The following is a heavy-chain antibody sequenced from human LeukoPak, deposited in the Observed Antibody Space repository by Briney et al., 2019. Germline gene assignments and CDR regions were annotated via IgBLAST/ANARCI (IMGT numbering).Heavy chain of an antibody. J-gene: IGHJ4*02. V-gene: IGHV3-23*01. CDR3: AFPTIAATGRGSGFDY. CDR2: ISGNGGSA. Sequence: GGSLRLSCAASGFTFTSYAMSWVRQTPGKGLEWVSGISGNGGSADYADSVKGRFTISRDNSKNIVYLQVNSLRAEDTAVYYCAFPTIAATGRGSGFDYWGQGTLVTVSS. CDR1: GFTFTSYA. D-gene: IGHD6-13*01.